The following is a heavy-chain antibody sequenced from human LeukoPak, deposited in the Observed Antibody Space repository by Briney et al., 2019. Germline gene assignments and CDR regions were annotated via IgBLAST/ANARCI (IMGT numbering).Heavy chain of an antibody. D-gene: IGHD3-22*01. CDR3: AKGYYYDSSGTSAFDI. CDR1: GFTFSNYW. CDR2: IREDGSEK. V-gene: IGHV3-7*01. Sequence: GGSLRLSCAASGFTFSNYWMSWVRQAPGKGLEWVANIREDGSEKYYVDSVKGQFTISRDNAKNSLFLQMDSLRAEDTAVYYCAKGYYYDSSGTSAFDIWGQGTMVTVSS. J-gene: IGHJ3*02.